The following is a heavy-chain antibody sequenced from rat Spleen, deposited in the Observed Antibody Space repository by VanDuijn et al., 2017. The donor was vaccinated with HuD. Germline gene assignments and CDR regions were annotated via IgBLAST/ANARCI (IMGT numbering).Heavy chain of an antibody. CDR2: ISPSGGST. D-gene: IGHD1-12*02. CDR1: GFTFSNYG. V-gene: IGHV5-19*01. J-gene: IGHJ2*01. CDR3: ASDYYDGTYYYFDY. Sequence: EVQLVESGGGLVQPGRSLKLSCAASGFTFSNYGMHWIRQAPPKGLEWVASISPSGGSTSYRDSVKGRFTISRDNAKSTLYLQMESLRSEDTATYYCASDYYDGTYYYFDYWGQGVMVTVSS.